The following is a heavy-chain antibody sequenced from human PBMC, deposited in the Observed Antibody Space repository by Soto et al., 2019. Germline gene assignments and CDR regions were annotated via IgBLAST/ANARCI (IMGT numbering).Heavy chain of an antibody. CDR1: GFTFSSYG. V-gene: IGHV3-33*01. CDR3: ARDAYYYDSSGYRYGMDV. D-gene: IGHD3-22*01. CDR2: IWYDGSNK. Sequence: QVQLVESGGGVVQPGRSLRLSCAASGFTFSSYGMHWVRQAPGKGLEWVAVIWYDGSNKYYADSVKGRFTISRDNSKNTLYLKRNSLRAEDTAVYYCARDAYYYDSSGYRYGMDVWGQGTTVTVSS. J-gene: IGHJ6*02.